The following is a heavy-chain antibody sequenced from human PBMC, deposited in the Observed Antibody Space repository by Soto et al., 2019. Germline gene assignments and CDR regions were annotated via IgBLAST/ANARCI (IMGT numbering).Heavy chain of an antibody. V-gene: IGHV3-11*01. Sequence: RLVESGGGLVKPGESLRLSYAASGFSFRDYFMSWIRQAPGKGLEWVSYIGPYGNSIYYADSVKGRFTISRDDAKKSLYLHMNSLRAEDTAVYYCARDDYTYGVYWGQGSLVTVSS. J-gene: IGHJ4*02. CDR3: ARDDYTYGVY. D-gene: IGHD3-3*01. CDR1: GFSFRDYF. CDR2: IGPYGNSI.